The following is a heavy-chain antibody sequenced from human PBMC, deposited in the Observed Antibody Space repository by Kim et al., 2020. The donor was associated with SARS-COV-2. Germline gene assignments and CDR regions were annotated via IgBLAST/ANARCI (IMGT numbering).Heavy chain of an antibody. D-gene: IGHD6-6*01. V-gene: IGHV4-34*01. CDR2: INHSGST. J-gene: IGHJ6*02. CDR3: ARGGDILSSSSTMFYYGMDV. Sequence: SETLSLTCAVYGGSFSGYYWSWIRQPPGKGLEWIGEINHSGSTNYNPSLKSRVTISVDTSKNQFSLKLSSVTAADTAVYYCARGGDILSSSSTMFYYGMDVWGQGTTVTVSS. CDR1: GGSFSGYY.